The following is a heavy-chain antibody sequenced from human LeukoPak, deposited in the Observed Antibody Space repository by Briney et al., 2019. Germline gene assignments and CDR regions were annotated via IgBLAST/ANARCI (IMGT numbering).Heavy chain of an antibody. J-gene: IGHJ4*02. Sequence: GGSLRLSCAASGFTVSSNYMSWVRQAPGKGLEWVSVIYSVGSTYYAGSVKGRFTISRDNSKNTLYLQMNSLRAEDTAAYYCAGSLAYCGGDCRLGDYWGQGTPVTVSS. CDR2: IYSVGST. V-gene: IGHV3-66*01. CDR3: AGSLAYCGGDCRLGDY. D-gene: IGHD2-21*02. CDR1: GFTVSSNY.